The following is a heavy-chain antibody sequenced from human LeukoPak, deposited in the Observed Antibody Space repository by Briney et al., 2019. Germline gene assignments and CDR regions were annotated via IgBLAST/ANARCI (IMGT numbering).Heavy chain of an antibody. CDR1: GFTSSNYW. J-gene: IGHJ5*02. CDR2: IKQDGSEK. D-gene: IGHD2-2*01. V-gene: IGHV3-7*01. CDR3: ARGDSSTTWQDWFDP. Sequence: GGSLRLSCAASGFTSSNYWMSWVRQAPGKGPEWVANIKQDGSEKYYVDSVKGRFTISRDNAKNSMYLQMNSLRAEDTAVYSCARGDSSTTWQDWFDPWGQGTLVTVSS.